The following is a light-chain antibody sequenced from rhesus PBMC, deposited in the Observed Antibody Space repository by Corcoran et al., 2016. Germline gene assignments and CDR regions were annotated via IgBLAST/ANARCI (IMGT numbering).Light chain of an antibody. CDR1: QGISSW. Sequence: DIQMTQSPSSLSASVGDKVTITCRASQGISSWLAWYQQKPGKAPKLLIYKASSLQSGAPSRFSGSGSGTDFTLTISSLQPEDFATYYCLQYSSSPFTFGPGTKLDIK. V-gene: IGKV1-22*01. CDR2: KAS. J-gene: IGKJ3*01. CDR3: LQYSSSPFT.